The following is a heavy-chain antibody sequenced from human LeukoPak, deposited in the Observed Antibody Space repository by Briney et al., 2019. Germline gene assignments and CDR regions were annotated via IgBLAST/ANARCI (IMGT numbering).Heavy chain of an antibody. J-gene: IGHJ5*02. V-gene: IGHV4-59*01. CDR2: IYYSGST. CDR3: ARVDTMVRGGPHWFDP. Sequence: SETLSLTCTVSGGSISSYYWSWIRKPPGKGMEWIGYIYYSGSTNYNPSLKSRVTISVDTSKNQFSLKLSSVTAADTAVYYCARVDTMVRGGPHWFDPWGQGTLVTVSS. CDR1: GGSISSYY. D-gene: IGHD3-10*01.